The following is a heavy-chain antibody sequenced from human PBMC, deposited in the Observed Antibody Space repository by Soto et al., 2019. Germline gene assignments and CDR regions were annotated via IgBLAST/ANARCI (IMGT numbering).Heavy chain of an antibody. CDR1: GFRFNNYA. Sequence: EVQLLESGGGLVQPGGSLRLSCAASGFRFNNYAMSWVRQAPGKGLEWVSRISGSGSSTYYPDSVKGRFTISRDNSKYTLHQQMNSLRAEDTAMYYCAKGDCGGDCSLFEYWGQGTLVTVSS. J-gene: IGHJ4*02. CDR2: ISGSGSST. D-gene: IGHD2-21*02. CDR3: AKGDCGGDCSLFEY. V-gene: IGHV3-23*01.